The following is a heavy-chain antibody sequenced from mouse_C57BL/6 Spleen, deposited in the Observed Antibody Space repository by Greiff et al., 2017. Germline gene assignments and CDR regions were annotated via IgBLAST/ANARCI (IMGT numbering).Heavy chain of an antibody. J-gene: IGHJ3*01. Sequence: QVQLQQPGAELVRPGTSVKLSCKASGYTFTSYWMHWVKQRPGQGLEWIGVIDPSDSYTNYNQKFKGKATLTVDTSSSTAYMQLSSLTSEDSAVYYCARGVTTGAWFAYWGQGTLVTVSA. CDR3: ARGVTTGAWFAY. CDR1: GYTFTSYW. CDR2: IDPSDSYT. D-gene: IGHD2-2*01. V-gene: IGHV1-59*01.